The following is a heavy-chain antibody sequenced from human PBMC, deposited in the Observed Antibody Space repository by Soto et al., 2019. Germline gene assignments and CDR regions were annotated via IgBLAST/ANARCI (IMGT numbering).Heavy chain of an antibody. V-gene: IGHV4-31*03. J-gene: IGHJ4*02. CDR3: AANTYYDFWSGYPTDY. CDR1: GGSISSGGYY. D-gene: IGHD3-3*01. Sequence: PSETLSLTCTVSGGSISSGGYYWSWIRQHPGKGLEWIGYIYYSGSTYYNPSLKSRVTISVDTSKNQSSLKLSSVTAADTAVYYCAANTYYDFWSGYPTDYWGQGTLVTVSS. CDR2: IYYSGST.